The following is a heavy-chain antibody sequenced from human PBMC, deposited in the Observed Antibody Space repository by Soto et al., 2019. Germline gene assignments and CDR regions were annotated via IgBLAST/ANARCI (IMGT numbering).Heavy chain of an antibody. V-gene: IGHV1-58*01. J-gene: IGHJ4*02. Sequence: QMQLVQSGPEVKKPGTSVKVSCKASGFTFTSSAVQWVRQARGQRLEWIGWIVVGSGNTNYAQKFQERVTITRDMSTSTAYMELSSLRSEDTAVYYCAAVEAPGRIDYWGQGTLVTVSS. D-gene: IGHD1-1*01. CDR2: IVVGSGNT. CDR3: AAVEAPGRIDY. CDR1: GFTFTSSA.